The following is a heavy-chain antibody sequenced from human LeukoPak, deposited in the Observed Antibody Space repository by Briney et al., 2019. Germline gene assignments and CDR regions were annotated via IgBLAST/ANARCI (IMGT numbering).Heavy chain of an antibody. V-gene: IGHV3-30*04. D-gene: IGHD1-26*01. CDR3: ARDGRARWELLGWFDP. J-gene: IGHJ5*02. CDR2: ISYDGSNK. Sequence: GGSLRLSCAASGFTFSSYAMHWVRQAPGKGLEWVAVISYDGSNKYYADSVKGRFTISRDNSKNTLYLQMNSLRAEDTAVYYCARDGRARWELLGWFDPWGQGTLVTVSS. CDR1: GFTFSSYA.